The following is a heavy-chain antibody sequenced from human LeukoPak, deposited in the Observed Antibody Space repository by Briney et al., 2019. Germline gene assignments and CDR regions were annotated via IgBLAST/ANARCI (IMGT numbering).Heavy chain of an antibody. Sequence: ASVKVSCKASGYTFTGYYMHWVRQAPGQGLEWMGWINPNSGGTNYAQKFQGRVTMTRDTSISTAYMELSRLRSDDTAVYYCARAVLLWFGELFDWFDPWGQGTLVTVSS. V-gene: IGHV1-2*02. CDR3: ARAVLLWFGELFDWFDP. CDR1: GYTFTGYY. CDR2: INPNSGGT. D-gene: IGHD3-10*01. J-gene: IGHJ5*02.